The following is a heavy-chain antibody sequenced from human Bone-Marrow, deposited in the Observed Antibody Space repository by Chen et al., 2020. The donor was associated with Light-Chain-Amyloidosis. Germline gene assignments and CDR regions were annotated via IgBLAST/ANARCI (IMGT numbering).Heavy chain of an antibody. CDR1: GYTFPNYW. J-gene: IGHJ4*02. D-gene: IGHD5-12*01. Sequence: EVQLEQCGADVKKPGEALKIACKGSGYTFPNYWIGWVRQMPGKGLEWRGVSYPDDSDARYSPSFEGQVTISDDKSITTAYLQWRSLKASDTAMYYCARRRDGYNFDYWGQGNLVNVSS. CDR3: ARRRDGYNFDY. CDR2: SYPDDSDA. V-gene: IGHV5-51*01.